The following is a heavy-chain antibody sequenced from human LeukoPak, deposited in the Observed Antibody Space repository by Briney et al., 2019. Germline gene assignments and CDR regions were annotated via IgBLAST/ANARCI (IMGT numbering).Heavy chain of an antibody. CDR1: GGSISSYY. J-gene: IGHJ4*02. V-gene: IGHV4-4*07. CDR3: AREAGGNRPLDY. CDR2: IYTSGNT. D-gene: IGHD4-23*01. Sequence: SETLSLTCNVSGGSISSYYWSWIRQPAGKGLEWIGRIYTSGNTNHNPSLKSRVTMSLDPSKNQVSLNLSSVTAADTAIYYCAREAGGNRPLDYWGQGTLVTVSS.